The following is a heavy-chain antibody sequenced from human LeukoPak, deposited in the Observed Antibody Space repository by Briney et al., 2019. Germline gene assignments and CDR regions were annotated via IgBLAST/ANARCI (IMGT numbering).Heavy chain of an antibody. CDR1: GFTFSNYW. J-gene: IGHJ4*02. CDR3: ARTRYSDEAFDY. D-gene: IGHD1-1*01. Sequence: GGSLRLSCAASGFTFSNYWMSWVRQAPDKGLERVANIKQDASSLNYAGSVKGRFTISRDNAKKSLYLQMNSLRAEDTALYYCARTRYSDEAFDYWAQGTLVTVSS. V-gene: IGHV3-7*04. CDR2: IKQDASSL.